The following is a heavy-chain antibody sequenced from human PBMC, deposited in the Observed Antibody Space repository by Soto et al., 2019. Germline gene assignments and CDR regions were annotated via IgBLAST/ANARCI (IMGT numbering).Heavy chain of an antibody. J-gene: IGHJ4*02. CDR2: INHSGST. V-gene: IGHV4-34*01. CDR1: GGSFSGYY. Sequence: QVQLQQWGAGLLKPSETLSLTCAVYGGSFSGYYWSWIRQPPGKGLEWIGEINHSGSTNYNPSLKSRVTISVDTSKNQFSLKLSSVTAADTAVYYCAVTGPSIAVAGEFDYWGQGTLVTVSS. D-gene: IGHD6-19*01. CDR3: AVTGPSIAVAGEFDY.